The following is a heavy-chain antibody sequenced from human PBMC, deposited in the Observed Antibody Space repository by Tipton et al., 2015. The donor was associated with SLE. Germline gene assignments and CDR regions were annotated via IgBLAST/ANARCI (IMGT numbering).Heavy chain of an antibody. D-gene: IGHD3-3*01. J-gene: IGHJ4*02. CDR1: VGSFSGHH. V-gene: IGHV4-34*01. Sequence: LRLSCAVYVGSFSGHHWTWIRQPPGKGLEWIGEINQSGNTDYKSSLKSRVTISVDTSKNQFSLKLSSVTAADTAVYYCAKVSGTGFFDYWGQGTLVTVSS. CDR3: AKVSGTGFFDY. CDR2: INQSGNT.